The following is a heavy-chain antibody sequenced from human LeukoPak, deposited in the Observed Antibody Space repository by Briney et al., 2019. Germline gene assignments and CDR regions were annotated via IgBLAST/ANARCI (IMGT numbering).Heavy chain of an antibody. CDR2: IIPILGIA. J-gene: IGHJ4*02. CDR1: GGTFSSYA. Sequence: SVKVSCKASGGTFSSYAISWVRQAPGQGLEWMGRIIPILGIANYAQKIQGRVTITADKSTSTAYMGLSSLRSEDTAVYYCARGYYDSSGYYCLDYWGQGTLVTVSS. D-gene: IGHD3-22*01. V-gene: IGHV1-69*04. CDR3: ARGYYDSSGYYCLDY.